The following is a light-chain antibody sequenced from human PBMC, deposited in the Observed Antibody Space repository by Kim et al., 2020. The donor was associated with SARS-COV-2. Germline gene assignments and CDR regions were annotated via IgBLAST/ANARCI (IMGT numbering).Light chain of an antibody. J-gene: IGKJ1*01. V-gene: IGKV1-39*01. CDR3: YQRYNTQWT. CDR1: QTIINY. Sequence: DIQMTQSPSSLSAFVGDRVTITYRASQTIINYLNWYQHKPGKAPQLLICAASSLQSGVLSRFTGSGSCTEYNITISSLLPADFVTYYCYQRYNTQWTFGLGTKVDIK. CDR2: AAS.